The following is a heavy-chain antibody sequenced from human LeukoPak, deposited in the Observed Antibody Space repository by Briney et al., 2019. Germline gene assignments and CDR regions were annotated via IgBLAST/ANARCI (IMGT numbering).Heavy chain of an antibody. D-gene: IGHD2-2*01. J-gene: IGHJ3*01. V-gene: IGHV3-21*01. CDR3: ASRYCTTTNCYAFDF. Sequence: GGSLRLSCAASGFSFSSYSMNWVRQAPRKGLEWVSSISSSSTYIFYADSVKGRFTISRDNAKNSLYLQMNSLRAEDTAVYYCASRYCTTTNCYAFDFWGQGTMVTVSS. CDR1: GFSFSSYS. CDR2: ISSSSTYI.